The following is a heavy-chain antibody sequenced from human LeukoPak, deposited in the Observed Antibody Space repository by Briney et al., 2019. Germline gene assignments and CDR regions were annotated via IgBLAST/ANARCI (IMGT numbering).Heavy chain of an antibody. Sequence: PSETLSLTCTVSGGSISSYYWSWIRQPAGKGLEWIGRIYTSGSTNYNPSLKSRVTMSVDTSKNQFSLKLSSVTAADTAVYYCAREGLWFGELLRQHWFDPWGQGTLVTVSS. CDR2: IYTSGST. CDR3: AREGLWFGELLRQHWFDP. D-gene: IGHD3-10*01. CDR1: GGSISSYY. V-gene: IGHV4-4*07. J-gene: IGHJ5*02.